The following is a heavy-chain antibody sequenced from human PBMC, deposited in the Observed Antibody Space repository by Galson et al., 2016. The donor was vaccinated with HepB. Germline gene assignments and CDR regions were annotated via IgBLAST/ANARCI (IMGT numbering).Heavy chain of an antibody. CDR1: GFTFDNHW. V-gene: IGHV3-74*01. D-gene: IGHD1-14*01. CDR2: ISPDGGTT. Sequence: SLRLSCAASGFTFDNHWMHWVRQAPGKGLVWVSRISPDGGTTNYAHSVRGRFTISRDNAKNTLYLQMSSLRAEDTAIYFCARDGNHGYDMDYWGQGTLVTVSS. J-gene: IGHJ4*02. CDR3: ARDGNHGYDMDY.